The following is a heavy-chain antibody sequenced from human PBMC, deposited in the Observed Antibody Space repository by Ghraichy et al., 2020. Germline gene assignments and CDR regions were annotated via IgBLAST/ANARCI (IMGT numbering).Heavy chain of an antibody. D-gene: IGHD6-6*01. CDR1: GGFIGSGDYY. J-gene: IGHJ4*02. Sequence: SETLSLTCTVSGGFIGSGDYYFTWIRQPAGKGLEWIGRIYISGSTNYNRSLESRLFMSLDTSRSQVSLELNSVTAADTAVYYCAGSPIVSTSPGYWGPGTLVTVSS. V-gene: IGHV4-61*02. CDR3: AGSPIVSTSPGY. CDR2: IYISGST.